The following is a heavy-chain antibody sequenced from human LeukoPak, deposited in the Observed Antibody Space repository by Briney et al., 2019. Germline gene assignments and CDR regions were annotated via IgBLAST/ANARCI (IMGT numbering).Heavy chain of an antibody. Sequence: PSETLSLTCAVYGGSFSGYYWSWIRQPPGKGLEWIGEINHSGSTNYNPPLKSRVTISVDTSKNQFSLKLSSVTAADTAVYYCARSGIAAAGFDYWGQGTLVTVSS. J-gene: IGHJ4*02. CDR2: INHSGST. CDR1: GGSFSGYY. D-gene: IGHD6-13*01. V-gene: IGHV4-34*01. CDR3: ARSGIAAAGFDY.